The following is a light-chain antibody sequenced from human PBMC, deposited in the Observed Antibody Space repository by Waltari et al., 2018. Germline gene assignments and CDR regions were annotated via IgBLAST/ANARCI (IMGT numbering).Light chain of an antibody. V-gene: IGLV1-44*01. J-gene: IGLJ2*01. Sequence: QSVLTQPPSASGTPGQRVTISCSGSSSNIGSNTVNWYQQLPGTAPKLRIYSNDQRPSGVPDRFSGSKSGTSASLAISGLQSEDEAGYYCAAWDDSLKTVIFGGGTKLTVL. CDR3: AAWDDSLKTVI. CDR2: SND. CDR1: SSNIGSNT.